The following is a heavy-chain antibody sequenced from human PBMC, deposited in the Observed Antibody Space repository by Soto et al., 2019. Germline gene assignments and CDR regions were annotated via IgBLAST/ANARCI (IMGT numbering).Heavy chain of an antibody. V-gene: IGHV3-7*03. J-gene: IGHJ6*02. CDR3: ARARVVNHYYYYSMDV. D-gene: IGHD3-3*01. Sequence: PGGSLRLSCAASGFTFSSYWMSWVRQAPGKGLEWVTNIKQDGSEKYYVDSVKGRFTISRDNAKNSLYLQMNSLRAEDTAVYYCARARVVNHYYYYSMDVWGQGTTVTVSS. CDR2: IKQDGSEK. CDR1: GFTFSSYW.